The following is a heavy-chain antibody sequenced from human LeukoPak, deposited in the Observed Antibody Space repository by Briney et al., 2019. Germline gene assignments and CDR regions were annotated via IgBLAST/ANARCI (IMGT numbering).Heavy chain of an antibody. CDR1: GGSISSTTYY. CDR2: IYYSGST. V-gene: IGHV4-39*01. Sequence: PSETLSLTCTVSGGSISSTTYYWGWIRQPPEKGLEWIGTIYYSGSTYYNPSVKSRVTLSLDTSKNQLSLKLSSVTAADTAVYYCARLSHYSDSSGYYLGSYYFDYWGQGTLVTVSS. D-gene: IGHD3-22*01. CDR3: ARLSHYSDSSGYYLGSYYFDY. J-gene: IGHJ4*02.